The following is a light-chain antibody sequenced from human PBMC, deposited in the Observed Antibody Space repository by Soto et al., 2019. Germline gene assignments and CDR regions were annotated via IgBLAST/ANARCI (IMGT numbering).Light chain of an antibody. CDR1: QSVSGW. V-gene: IGKV1-5*03. J-gene: IGKJ1*01. CDR3: QQYSSYSWT. CDR2: KAS. Sequence: DIQMTQSPSTLSASVGDRVTITCRASQSVSGWLAWYQQKPGKAPNLLIYKASSLESGVPSRFSGSGFGTAFTLTISTLQPDDFATYYCQQYSSYSWTFGQGTRVEIK.